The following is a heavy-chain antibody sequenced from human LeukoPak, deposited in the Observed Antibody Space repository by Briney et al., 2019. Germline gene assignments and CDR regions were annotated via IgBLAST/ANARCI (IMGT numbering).Heavy chain of an antibody. Sequence: GGSLRLSCAASGFTFSSYAMSWVRQAPGKGLEWVLAISGSGGSTYYADSVKGRFTISRDNSKNTLYLQMNSLRAEDTAVYYCAKDASGYSSSWPEFYYYYYGMDVWGQGTTVTVSS. CDR3: AKDASGYSSSWPEFYYYYYGMDV. CDR1: GFTFSSYA. CDR2: ISGSGGST. D-gene: IGHD6-13*01. J-gene: IGHJ6*02. V-gene: IGHV3-23*01.